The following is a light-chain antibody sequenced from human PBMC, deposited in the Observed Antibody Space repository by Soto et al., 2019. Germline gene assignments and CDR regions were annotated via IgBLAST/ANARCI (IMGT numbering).Light chain of an antibody. CDR2: AAS. V-gene: IGKV1-39*01. J-gene: IGKJ5*01. CDR1: QHINNY. Sequence: DIEMTQSPSSLSASVGDRVTITCRASQHINNYLNWYQQKPGKAPKLLIFAASSLHPGVPSRFSGSGSGTDFTLTISSLQAEDFATYFCQQSYSTPITFGQGTRLENK. CDR3: QQSYSTPIT.